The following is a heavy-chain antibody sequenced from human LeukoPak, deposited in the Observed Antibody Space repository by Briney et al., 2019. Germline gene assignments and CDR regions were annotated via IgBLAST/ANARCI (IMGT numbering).Heavy chain of an antibody. Sequence: GGSLRLPCATSGFTFSQYAMHWVRQAPGKGLEWVANIKQDGSEKYYVDSVKGRFTISRDNAKNSLYLQMNSLRAEDTAVYYCARDREYSSSWAIFDYWGQGTLVTVSS. D-gene: IGHD6-13*01. J-gene: IGHJ4*02. CDR1: GFTFSQYA. CDR3: ARDREYSSSWAIFDY. V-gene: IGHV3-7*01. CDR2: IKQDGSEK.